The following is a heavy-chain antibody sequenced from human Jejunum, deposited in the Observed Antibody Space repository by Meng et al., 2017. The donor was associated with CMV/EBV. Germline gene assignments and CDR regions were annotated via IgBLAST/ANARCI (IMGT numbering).Heavy chain of an antibody. CDR3: ARSRGNGYNLNY. CDR1: GDNCTIYD. CDR2: INAGNGNT. D-gene: IGHD5-24*01. V-gene: IGHV1-3*01. Sequence: CETTGDNCTIYDMQWVRQAPGQRAEWMGRINAGNGNTKYSQKFKGRVTITRDTSASTVYMELNSLRSEDTAVYYCARSRGNGYNLNYWGQGTLVTVSS. J-gene: IGHJ4*02.